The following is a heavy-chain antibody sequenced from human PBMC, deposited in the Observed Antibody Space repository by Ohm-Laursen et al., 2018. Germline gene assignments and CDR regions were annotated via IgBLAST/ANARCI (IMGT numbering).Heavy chain of an antibody. V-gene: IGHV1-2*02. CDR1: GYTFTGYH. D-gene: IGHD6-19*01. CDR2: IYPNSGGT. J-gene: IGHJ4*02. CDR3: ARSSSGLAVADY. Sequence: SVKVSCNASGYTFTGYHMHWVRQAPGQGLEWMGWIYPNSGGTNYAQKFQGRVTMTRDTSIGTAYMELNRLISDDTAVYYCARSSSGLAVADYWGQGTLVTISS.